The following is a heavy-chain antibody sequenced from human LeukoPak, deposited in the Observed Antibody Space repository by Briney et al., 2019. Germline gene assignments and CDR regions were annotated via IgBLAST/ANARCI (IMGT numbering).Heavy chain of an antibody. V-gene: IGHV4-31*03. CDR1: GGSISSGGYY. CDR3: ARDRVGWFDP. D-gene: IGHD2-15*01. J-gene: IGHJ5*02. CDR2: IYYSGST. Sequence: SETLSLTCTVSGGSISSGGYYWSWIRQHPGKGLEWIGYIYYSGSTYYNPSLKSRVTISVDTSKNQFSLKLSSVTAADTAVYYCARDRVGWFDPWGQGTPVTVSS.